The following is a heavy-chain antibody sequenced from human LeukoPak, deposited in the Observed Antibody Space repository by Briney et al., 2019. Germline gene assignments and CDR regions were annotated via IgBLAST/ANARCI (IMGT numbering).Heavy chain of an antibody. V-gene: IGHV1-18*01. D-gene: IGHD3-9*01. CDR2: ISAYNGNT. CDR1: GYTFTSYG. J-gene: IGHJ6*02. CDR3: ARDRRVSYYDILSGAYYYGMDV. Sequence: ASVKVSCKASGYTFTSYGISWVRQAPGQGLEWMGWISAYNGNTNYAQKLQGRVTMTTDTSTSTAYMELRSLRSDDTAVYYCARDRRVSYYDILSGAYYYGMDVWGLGTTVTVSS.